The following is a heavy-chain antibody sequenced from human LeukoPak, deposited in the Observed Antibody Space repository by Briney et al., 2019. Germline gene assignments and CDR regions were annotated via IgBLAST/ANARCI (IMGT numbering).Heavy chain of an antibody. CDR3: ARSGVVAAPYDL. Sequence: ASVKVSCKASGYIFTDYYVQWVRQAPGQGLEWMGWVYAHTGGTNYAQKFQGRVTMTRDTSISTAYVELSRLTSDDTAVYYCARSGVVAAPYDLWGRGTLVTVSS. CDR2: VYAHTGGT. J-gene: IGHJ2*01. D-gene: IGHD3-3*01. V-gene: IGHV1-2*02. CDR1: GYIFTDYY.